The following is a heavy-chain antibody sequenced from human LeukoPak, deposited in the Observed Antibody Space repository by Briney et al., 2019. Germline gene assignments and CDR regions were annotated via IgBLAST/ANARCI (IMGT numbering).Heavy chain of an antibody. V-gene: IGHV3-33*01. CDR2: IWYDGSNK. D-gene: IGHD3-3*01. CDR3: ARGHLFLVIDY. Sequence: GGSLRLSCAASGFTLSSYGMHWVRQAPGKGLEWVAVIWYDGSNKYYADSVKGRFTISRDNSKNTLYLQMNSLRAEDTAVYYCARGHLFLVIDYWGQGTLVTVSS. CDR1: GFTLSSYG. J-gene: IGHJ4*02.